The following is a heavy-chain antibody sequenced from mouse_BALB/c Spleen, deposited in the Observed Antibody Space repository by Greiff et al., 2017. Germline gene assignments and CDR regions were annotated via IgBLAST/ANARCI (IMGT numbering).Heavy chain of an antibody. J-gene: IGHJ3*01. CDR3: ARGGGQLGLRGFAY. CDR2: ILPGSGST. V-gene: IGHV1-9*01. CDR1: GYTFSSYW. D-gene: IGHD3-2*01. Sequence: QVQLQQSGAELMKPGASVKISCKATGYTFSSYWIEWVKQRPGHGLEWIGEILPGSGSTNYNEKFKGKATFTADTSSNTAYMQRSSLTSEDSAVYYCARGGGQLGLRGFAYWGQGTLVTVSA.